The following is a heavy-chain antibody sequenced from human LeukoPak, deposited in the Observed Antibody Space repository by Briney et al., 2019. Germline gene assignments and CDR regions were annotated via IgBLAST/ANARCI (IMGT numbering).Heavy chain of an antibody. V-gene: IGHV3-53*01. CDR3: ARELPAYYYGMDV. CDR2: IYSGGST. Sequence: GGSLRLSCAASGFTVSSNYMSWFRQAPGKGLEWVSVIYSGGSTYYADSVKGRFTISRDNSKNTLYLQMNSLRAEDTAVYYCARELPAYYYGMDVWGQGTTVTVSS. CDR1: GFTVSSNY. J-gene: IGHJ6*02. D-gene: IGHD1-14*01.